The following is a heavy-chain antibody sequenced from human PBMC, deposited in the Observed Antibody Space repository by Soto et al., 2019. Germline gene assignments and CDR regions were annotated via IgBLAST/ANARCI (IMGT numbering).Heavy chain of an antibody. CDR3: ARDRNGWYFEY. Sequence: QVQLVESGGGVVQPGRSLRLSCAASGFTFSSYGMHWVRQAPGKGLEGVAMILDDGSDTYNVDSVNGRFTIARDNSKNTLFLQLNSLRVEDTAIYYSARDRNGWYFEYWGQGTLVTVSS. CDR2: ILDDGSDT. J-gene: IGHJ4*02. V-gene: IGHV3-33*05. CDR1: GFTFSSYG. D-gene: IGHD3-3*01.